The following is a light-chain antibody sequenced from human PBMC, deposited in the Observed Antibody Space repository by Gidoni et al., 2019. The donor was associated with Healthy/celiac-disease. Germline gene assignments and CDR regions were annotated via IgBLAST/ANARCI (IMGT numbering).Light chain of an antibody. CDR3: QQRSNWPGVT. CDR2: DAS. Sequence: VFTQSPATLSLCPGERATLSCRASQSVRSYLAWYQQKPGQAPRRLIYDASNRATGIPARFSGSGSGTDFTLTISSLEPEDFAVYYCQQRSNWPGVTFGPGTKVDIK. V-gene: IGKV3-11*01. J-gene: IGKJ3*01. CDR1: QSVRSY.